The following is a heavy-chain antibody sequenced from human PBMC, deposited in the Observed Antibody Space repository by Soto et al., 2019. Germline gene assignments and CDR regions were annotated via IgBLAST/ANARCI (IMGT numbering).Heavy chain of an antibody. CDR3: ARDGVNWGSEGDAFDI. V-gene: IGHV3-20*01. CDR1: GFTFDDYG. D-gene: IGHD7-27*01. Sequence: GGSLRLSCAASGFTFDDYGMSWVRQAPGKGLEWVSGINWNGGSTGYADSVKGRFTISRDNAKNSLYLQMNSLRAEDTALYHCARDGVNWGSEGDAFDIWGQGTMVTVSS. J-gene: IGHJ3*02. CDR2: INWNGGST.